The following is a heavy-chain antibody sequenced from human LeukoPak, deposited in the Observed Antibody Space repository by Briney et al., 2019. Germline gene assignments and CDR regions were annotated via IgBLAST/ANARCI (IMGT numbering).Heavy chain of an antibody. CDR2: IKEDGGEK. Sequence: PGGSLRLSCAASGFPFNTFWMSWVRQAPGKGLEWVANIKEDGGEKYYVDSVKGRFTISRDNAKNSLYLQMNSLRAEDTAVYYCARDIGDNWFDPWGQGTLVTVSS. CDR1: GFPFNTFW. D-gene: IGHD3-10*01. J-gene: IGHJ5*02. CDR3: ARDIGDNWFDP. V-gene: IGHV3-7*01.